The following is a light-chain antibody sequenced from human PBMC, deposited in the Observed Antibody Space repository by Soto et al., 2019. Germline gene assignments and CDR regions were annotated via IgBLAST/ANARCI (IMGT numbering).Light chain of an antibody. CDR2: GAS. Sequence: EIRMTQSPATLSVSPGERAARSCSASQSVDSNVAWYQQKPGQAPRLLIYGASTRATGISARFSGSGSGTEFTLTISSLQSEDFGVYYCQQYNNWWTFGQGTKVDI. CDR3: QQYNNWWT. V-gene: IGKV3-15*01. J-gene: IGKJ1*01. CDR1: QSVDSN.